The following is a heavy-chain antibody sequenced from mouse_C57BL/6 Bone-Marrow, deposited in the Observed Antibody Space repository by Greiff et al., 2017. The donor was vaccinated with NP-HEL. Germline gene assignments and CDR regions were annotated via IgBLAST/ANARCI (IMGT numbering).Heavy chain of an antibody. J-gene: IGHJ4*01. CDR3: ARGSSNAMDY. D-gene: IGHD1-1*01. CDR1: GYTFTNYW. Sequence: QVHVKQSGAELVRPGTSVKMSCKASGYTFTNYWIGWAKQRPGHGLEWIGDIYPGGGYTNYNEKFKGKATLTADKSSSTAYMQFSSLTSEDSAIYYCARGSSNAMDYWGQGTSVTVSS. V-gene: IGHV1-63*01. CDR2: IYPGGGYT.